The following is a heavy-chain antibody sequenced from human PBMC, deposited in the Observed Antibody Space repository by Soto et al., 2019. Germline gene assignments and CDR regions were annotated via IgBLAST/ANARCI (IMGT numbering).Heavy chain of an antibody. CDR2: ISAYNGIT. D-gene: IGHD2-15*01. CDR1: GYTFTSYG. Sequence: ASVKVSCKASGYTFTSYGISWVRQAPGQGLEWMGWISAYNGITNYAQKLQGRVTMTTDTSTSTAYMELRSLRSDDTAVYYCAREGSGGSSTYWFDPWGQGTLVTVSS. V-gene: IGHV1-18*01. J-gene: IGHJ5*02. CDR3: AREGSGGSSTYWFDP.